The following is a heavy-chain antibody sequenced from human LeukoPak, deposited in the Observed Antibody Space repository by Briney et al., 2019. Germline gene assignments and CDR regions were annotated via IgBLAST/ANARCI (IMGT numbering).Heavy chain of an antibody. CDR1: GYSISSGYY. J-gene: IGHJ4*02. CDR3: ARDQATRGDYYGSGSPAFFDY. V-gene: IGHV4-38-2*02. Sequence: SETLSLTCTVTGYSISSGYYWGWIRQPPGKGLEWIGSIYHSESTYYNPSLKSRVTISVDTSKNQFSLKLSSVTAADTAVYYCARDQATRGDYYGSGSPAFFDYWGQGSLVTVSS. D-gene: IGHD3-10*01. CDR2: IYHSEST.